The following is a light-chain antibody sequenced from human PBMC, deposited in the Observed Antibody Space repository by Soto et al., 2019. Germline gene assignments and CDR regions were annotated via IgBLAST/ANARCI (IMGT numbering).Light chain of an antibody. V-gene: IGKV1-5*01. CDR2: DAS. CDR1: QSIGRF. Sequence: DIQMTQSPSSLSASVGHRVTITCRASQSIGRFLNWYQQKPGKAPKLLIYDASSLESGVPSRFSGRGSGTQFTLTISSLQPDDFATYYCQPYNSLSGTFGPGTKVDIK. CDR3: QPYNSLSGT. J-gene: IGKJ1*01.